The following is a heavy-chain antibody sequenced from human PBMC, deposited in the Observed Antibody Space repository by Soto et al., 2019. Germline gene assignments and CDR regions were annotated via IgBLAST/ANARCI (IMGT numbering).Heavy chain of an antibody. CDR2: ITGTGGDT. J-gene: IGHJ6*02. V-gene: IGHV3-23*01. CDR1: GFPLSTYG. CDR3: ARIRGYWYGLDV. Sequence: EVQLLESGGGLVQPGGSLRLSCAASGFPLSTYGMSWVRQAPGKGLEWVSSITGTGGDTYYADSVKGRFTSSRDNSNNILYLQMNSLRVEDTAVNYCARIRGYWYGLDVWGQGTTITVSS.